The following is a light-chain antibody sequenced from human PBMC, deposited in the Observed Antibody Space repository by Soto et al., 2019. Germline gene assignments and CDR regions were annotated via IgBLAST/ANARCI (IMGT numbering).Light chain of an antibody. CDR3: QQYDRSPYT. CDR1: QIVNSND. CDR2: GAS. Sequence: EIVLTQSPDTLSLSPGERATLSCRASQIVNSNDLAWYQHKPGQAPRLLIYGASSRPGGIPDKFSGSGSGIDFTFTINRLEPEDFAVYYCQQYDRSPYTFGQGTKLEI. J-gene: IGKJ2*01. V-gene: IGKV3-20*01.